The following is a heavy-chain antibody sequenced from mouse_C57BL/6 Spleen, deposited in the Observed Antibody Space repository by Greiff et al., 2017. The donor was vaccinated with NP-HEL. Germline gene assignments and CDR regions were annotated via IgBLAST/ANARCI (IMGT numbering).Heavy chain of an antibody. Sequence: QVHVKQPGAELVKPGASVKLSCKASGYTFTSYWMHWVKQRPGQGLEWIGMIHPNSGSTNYNEKFKSKATLTVEKSSSTAYMQLSSLTSEDSAVYYCARGYYGSSSYAMDYWGQGTSVTVSS. CDR2: IHPNSGST. CDR1: GYTFTSYW. J-gene: IGHJ4*01. D-gene: IGHD1-1*01. V-gene: IGHV1-64*01. CDR3: ARGYYGSSSYAMDY.